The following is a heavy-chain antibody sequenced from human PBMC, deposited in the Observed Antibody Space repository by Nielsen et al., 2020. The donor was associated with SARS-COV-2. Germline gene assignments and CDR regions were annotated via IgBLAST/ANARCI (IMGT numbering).Heavy chain of an antibody. D-gene: IGHD4-11*01. CDR2: ISWNSNSI. V-gene: IGHV3-9*01. Sequence: GGSLRLSCAVSGFTFDDFAMHWVRQAPGKGLEWVSSISWNSNSIAYADSVKGRFTISRDNAKNSLFLQMTSLRPDDTALYFCAKDPRPSIYADYTFDYWGQGTLVTVSS. CDR1: GFTFDDFA. CDR3: AKDPRPSIYADYTFDY. J-gene: IGHJ4*02.